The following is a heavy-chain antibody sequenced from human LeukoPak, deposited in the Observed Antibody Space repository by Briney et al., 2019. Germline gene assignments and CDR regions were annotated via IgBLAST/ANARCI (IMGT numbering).Heavy chain of an antibody. V-gene: IGHV3-21*04. CDR2: ISTSSNYI. Sequence: GGSLRLSCAASGFKFSSYTMYWVRQASGKGLEWVSSISTSSNYIYYADSVKGRFTISRDNSNHTLSLQMNSLRVEDTAIYYCVKDIQLSTWGLGTMVTVSS. CDR1: GFKFSSYT. D-gene: IGHD5-24*01. CDR3: VKDIQLST. J-gene: IGHJ3*01.